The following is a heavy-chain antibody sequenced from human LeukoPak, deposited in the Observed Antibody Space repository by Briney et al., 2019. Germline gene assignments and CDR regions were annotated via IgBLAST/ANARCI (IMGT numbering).Heavy chain of an antibody. CDR3: TSLSGYSYGYADY. CDR2: IRSKAYGGTT. CDR1: GFTFGDYG. V-gene: IGHV3-49*04. J-gene: IGHJ4*02. D-gene: IGHD5-18*01. Sequence: HPGGSLRLSCTASGFTFGDYGMSWVRQAPGKGLEWVGFIRSKAYGGTTEYAASVKGRFTISRDDSKSIAYLQMNSLKTEDTAVYYCTSLSGYSYGYADYWGQGTLVTVSS.